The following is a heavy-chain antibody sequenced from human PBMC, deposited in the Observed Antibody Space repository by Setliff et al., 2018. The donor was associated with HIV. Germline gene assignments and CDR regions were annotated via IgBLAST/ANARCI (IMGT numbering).Heavy chain of an antibody. CDR2: IYHSEST. CDR1: GYSISSGYY. J-gene: IGHJ4*02. Sequence: PSETLSLTCAVSGYSISSGYYWGWIRQPPGKGLEWIGSIYHSESTYYNPSLKSRVTISVDTSKNQFSLKLTSVTAADTAVYYCARHGRLSGSYWGGGDYWGQGTLVTVSS. V-gene: IGHV4-38-2*01. CDR3: ARHGRLSGSYWGGGDY. D-gene: IGHD1-26*01.